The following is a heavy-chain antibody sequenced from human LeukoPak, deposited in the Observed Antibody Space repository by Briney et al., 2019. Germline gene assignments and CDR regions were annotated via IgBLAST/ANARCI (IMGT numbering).Heavy chain of an antibody. CDR1: GFGLGSYN. CDR2: ISFNGNDK. J-gene: IGHJ4*02. Sequence: GRSLRLSCAGSGFGLGSYNMYWTRQAPGKGLEWVTLISFNGNDKKYADSVKGRFTVSRDNSRNTVFLQMNSLRPEDTGLYYCARVYGSEIDYWGQGTQVIVSS. CDR3: ARVYGSEIDY. V-gene: IGHV3-30*04. D-gene: IGHD3-10*01.